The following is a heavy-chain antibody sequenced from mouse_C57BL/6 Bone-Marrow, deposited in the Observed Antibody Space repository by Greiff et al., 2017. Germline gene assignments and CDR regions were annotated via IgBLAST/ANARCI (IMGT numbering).Heavy chain of an antibody. CDR3: ARWVYDYGEEFAY. J-gene: IGHJ3*01. Sequence: QVQLQQSGAELMKPGASVKLSCKATGYTFTGYWLEWSKQRPGPGLEWIGEILPGCGSTTYNEKFKGKATFTAYTSSTTAYMQLSSLTTEDSAIYHDARWVYDYGEEFAYWGQGTLVTVSA. CDR1: GYTFTGYW. D-gene: IGHD2-4*01. V-gene: IGHV1-9*01. CDR2: ILPGCGST.